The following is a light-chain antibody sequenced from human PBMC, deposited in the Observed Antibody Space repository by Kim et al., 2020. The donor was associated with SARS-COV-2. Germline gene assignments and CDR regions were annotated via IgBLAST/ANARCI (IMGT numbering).Light chain of an antibody. CDR1: SSDVGTYNR. Sequence: QSALTQPPSVSGSPGHSVTISCTGTSSDVGTYNRVSWYQQPPGTAPKLIIYEVSNRPSGVPDRFSGSKSGNTASLTISGLQAEDEADYYCSSYTSSNTWVFGGGTRLTVL. CDR2: EVS. V-gene: IGLV2-18*02. J-gene: IGLJ3*02. CDR3: SSYTSSNTWV.